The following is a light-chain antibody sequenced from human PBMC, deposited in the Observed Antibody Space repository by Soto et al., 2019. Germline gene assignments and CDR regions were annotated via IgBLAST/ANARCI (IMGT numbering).Light chain of an antibody. CDR2: GNN. J-gene: IGLJ7*01. CDR3: AAWDNSLSGNV. Sequence: QSVLTQPPSASGTPGQRVTISCSGSSSNIGSNYVYWYQQLPGTAPKLLIFGNNQRPSGVPDRFSGSKSGTSASLAISGLRSEDVADYYCAAWDNSLSGNVFGTGTQLTVL. CDR1: SSNIGSNY. V-gene: IGLV1-47*02.